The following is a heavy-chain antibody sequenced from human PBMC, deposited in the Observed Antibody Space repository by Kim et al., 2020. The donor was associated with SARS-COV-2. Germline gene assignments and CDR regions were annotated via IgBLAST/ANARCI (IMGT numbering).Heavy chain of an antibody. CDR3: ARHGRFSIGEYFDY. D-gene: IGHD4-17*01. CDR2: IHFRGST. V-gene: IGHV4-39*01. Sequence: SETLSLTCTVSGGSISSKDYYWGWIRQPPGKGLEWIGSIHFRGSTYYNPSLKSRVTISVDTSKNQFSLKLTSVTAADTAIYYCARHGRFSIGEYFDYWGQGTLVTVSS. CDR1: GGSISSKDYY. J-gene: IGHJ4*02.